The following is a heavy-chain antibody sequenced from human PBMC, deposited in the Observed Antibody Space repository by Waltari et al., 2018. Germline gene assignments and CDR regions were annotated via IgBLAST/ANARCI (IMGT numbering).Heavy chain of an antibody. Sequence: QVQLQESGPGLVKPSETLSLTCTVSGGSISSHYWSWIRQTPGKGLEWIGYIYYSGSTNYNPSLKSRVTISVDTSKNQFSLKLSSVTAADTAVYYCARGTAAAGTLGWFDPWGQGTLVTVSS. CDR2: IYYSGST. CDR1: GGSISSHY. CDR3: ARGTAAAGTLGWFDP. V-gene: IGHV4-59*11. D-gene: IGHD6-13*01. J-gene: IGHJ5*02.